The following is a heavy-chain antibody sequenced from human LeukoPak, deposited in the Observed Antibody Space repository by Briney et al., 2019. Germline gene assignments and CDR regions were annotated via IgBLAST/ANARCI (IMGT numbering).Heavy chain of an antibody. CDR1: GFTFDDYA. CDR2: ISWDGGST. Sequence: GGSLRLSCAASGFTFDDYAMHWVRQAPGKGLEWVSLISWDGGSTYYADSVKGRFTISRDNSKNSLFLQMNSLRAEDTALYYCAKDISYYYGMDVWGQGTTVTVSS. CDR3: AKDISYYYGMDV. J-gene: IGHJ6*02. V-gene: IGHV3-43D*03.